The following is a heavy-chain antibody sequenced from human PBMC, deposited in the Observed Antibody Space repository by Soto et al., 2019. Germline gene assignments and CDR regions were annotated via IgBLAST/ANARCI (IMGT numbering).Heavy chain of an antibody. CDR3: ARDYTPYYYDSSGYYCGY. CDR2: IIPIFGTA. J-gene: IGHJ4*02. D-gene: IGHD3-22*01. CDR1: GGTFSSYA. Sequence: ASVKVSCKASGGTFSSYAISWVRQAPGQGLEWMGGIIPIFGTANYAQKFQGRVTITADESTSTAYMELSSLRSEDTAVYYCARDYTPYYYDSSGYYCGYWGQGTLVTVSS. V-gene: IGHV1-69*13.